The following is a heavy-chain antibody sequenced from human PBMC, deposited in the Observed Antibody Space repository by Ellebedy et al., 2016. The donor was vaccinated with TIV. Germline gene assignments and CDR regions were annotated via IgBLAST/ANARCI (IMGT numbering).Heavy chain of an antibody. Sequence: SGPTLVKPTQTLALTCTFSGFPLSTTKMSVSWIRQPPGKALEWLARIDWDDDKYFNTSLRTRLTISKDTSKNQVVLTMTNMDPVDTATYYCARTDGSGWAFDSWGQGTLVTVSS. J-gene: IGHJ4*02. CDR2: IDWDDDK. CDR1: GFPLSTTKMS. CDR3: ARTDGSGWAFDS. D-gene: IGHD6-19*01. V-gene: IGHV2-70*11.